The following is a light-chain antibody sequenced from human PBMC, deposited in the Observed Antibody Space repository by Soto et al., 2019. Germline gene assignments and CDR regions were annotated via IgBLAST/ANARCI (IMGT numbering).Light chain of an antibody. CDR1: SSDFGGYNY. J-gene: IGLJ1*01. Sequence: QSALTQPRSVSGSPGQSVTISCTGTSSDFGGYNYVSWYQQHPGKAPKLMIYDVSKRPSGVPDRFSGSKSGNTASLTISGLQAEDEADYYCCSYAGSYISEVFGTGTKVTVL. CDR3: CSYAGSYISEV. CDR2: DVS. V-gene: IGLV2-11*01.